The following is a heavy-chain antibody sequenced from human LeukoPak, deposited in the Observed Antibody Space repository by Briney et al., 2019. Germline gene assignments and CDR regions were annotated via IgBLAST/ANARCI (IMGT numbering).Heavy chain of an antibody. Sequence: SETLSLTCTVSGGSISSYYWSWIRQPPGKGLEWIGYIYYSGSTNYNPSLTSRVTISVDTSKNQFSLKLSSVTAADTAVYYCARDETYDSSGYSLGYWGQGTLVTVSS. CDR2: IYYSGST. V-gene: IGHV4-59*01. CDR3: ARDETYDSSGYSLGY. D-gene: IGHD3-22*01. CDR1: GGSISSYY. J-gene: IGHJ4*02.